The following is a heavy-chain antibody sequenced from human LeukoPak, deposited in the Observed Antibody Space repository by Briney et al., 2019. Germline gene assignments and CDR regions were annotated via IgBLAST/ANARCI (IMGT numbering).Heavy chain of an antibody. CDR3: ARGGSGYCSGGSCYPFDF. CDR2: INSDGSSA. J-gene: IGHJ4*02. CDR1: GFTFSTYW. D-gene: IGHD2-15*01. Sequence: GGSLRLSCAASGFTFSTYWMHWVRQAPGKGLVWVSRINSDGSSASYADSVKGRFTISRDNAKNTLYLQMNSLRAEDAAVYYCARGGSGYCSGGSCYPFDFWGQGILVTVSS. V-gene: IGHV3-74*01.